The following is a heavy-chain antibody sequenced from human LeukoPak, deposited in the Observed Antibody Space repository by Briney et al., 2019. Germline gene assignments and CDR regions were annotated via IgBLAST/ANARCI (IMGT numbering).Heavy chain of an antibody. CDR2: INHSGST. V-gene: IGHV4-34*01. J-gene: IGHJ4*02. CDR3: ARGIADPYSFDS. CDR1: GGSFSGYF. Sequence: PSEILSLTCAVYGGSFSGYFWTWIRQPPGKGLEWIGEINHSGSTNYNPSLKSRVTISVDTSRNQFSLKLSSVTAADTAVYYCARGIADPYSFDSWGQGILVTVSS. D-gene: IGHD6-13*01.